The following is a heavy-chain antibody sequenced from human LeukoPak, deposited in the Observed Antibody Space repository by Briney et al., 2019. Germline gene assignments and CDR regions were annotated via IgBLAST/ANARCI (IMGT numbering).Heavy chain of an antibody. J-gene: IGHJ6*03. CDR1: GGSISSYY. CDR2: INHSGST. Sequence: PSETLSLTCTVSGGSISSYYWSWIRQPPGKGLEWIGEINHSGSTNYNPSLKSRVTISVDTSKNQFSLKLSSVTAADTAVYYCARGGGTGTTSYYYYYYYMDVWGKGTTVTVSS. CDR3: ARGGGTGTTSYYYYYYYMDV. D-gene: IGHD1-7*01. V-gene: IGHV4-34*01.